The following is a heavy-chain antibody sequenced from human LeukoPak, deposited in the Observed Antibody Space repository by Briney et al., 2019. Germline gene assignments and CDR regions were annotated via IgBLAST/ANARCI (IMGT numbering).Heavy chain of an antibody. CDR2: IKPSGGGT. Sequence: ASVKVSCKASGYTFTNYYVHWVRQAPGQGLEWMGIIKPSGGGTSYALQFQGRVTMTRDTSTSTAYMELSSLRSEDTAVYYCARDHFDSSGYYYLLGYFEHWGQGTLVTVSS. CDR3: ARDHFDSSGYYYLLGYFEH. D-gene: IGHD3-22*01. J-gene: IGHJ1*01. V-gene: IGHV1-46*01. CDR1: GYTFTNYY.